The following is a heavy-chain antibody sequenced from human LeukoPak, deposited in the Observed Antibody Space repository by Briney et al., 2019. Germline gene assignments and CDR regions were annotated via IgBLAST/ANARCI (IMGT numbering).Heavy chain of an antibody. D-gene: IGHD5-24*01. J-gene: IGHJ4*02. CDR2: IYPGDSDT. CDR1: GYSFTNYW. Sequence: GESLKISCKGSGYSFTNYWIAWVRQTSGKGLEWMGIIYPGDSDTRYSPSFQGQVTLSADKSTNTAYLQWSSLKASDTAIYYCARASRDGYNQNFDHWGQGTLVTVSS. CDR3: ARASRDGYNQNFDH. V-gene: IGHV5-51*01.